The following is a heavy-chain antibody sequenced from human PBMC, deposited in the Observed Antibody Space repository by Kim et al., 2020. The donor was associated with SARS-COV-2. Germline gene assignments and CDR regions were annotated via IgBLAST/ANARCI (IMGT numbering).Heavy chain of an antibody. CDR2: ISSRSSYT. CDR3: ARDRYSGSGSHIFFQYGMDV. D-gene: IGHD3-10*01. J-gene: IGHJ6*02. Sequence: GGSLRLSCAASGFTFSDYDMSWVRQAPGKGLEWISYISSRSSYTYYADSVKGRFTIFRDSAKKSLYLQMNSLRVEDTAVYYCARDRYSGSGSHIFFQYGMDVWGQGTTVTVSS. V-gene: IGHV3-11*05. CDR1: GFTFSDYD.